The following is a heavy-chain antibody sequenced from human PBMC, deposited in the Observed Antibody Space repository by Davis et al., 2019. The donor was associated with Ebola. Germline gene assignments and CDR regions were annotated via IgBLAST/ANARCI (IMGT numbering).Heavy chain of an antibody. Sequence: PSETLSLTCTVSGGSISSGDYYWSWIRQPPGKGLEWIGYIYYSGSTYYNPSLKSRVTISVDTSKNQFSLKLSSVTAADTAVYYCARDNGDCGGDCYPTGGDYWGQGTLVTVSS. CDR3: ARDNGDCGGDCYPTGGDY. D-gene: IGHD2-21*01. V-gene: IGHV4-30-4*08. J-gene: IGHJ4*02. CDR2: IYYSGST. CDR1: GGSISSGDYY.